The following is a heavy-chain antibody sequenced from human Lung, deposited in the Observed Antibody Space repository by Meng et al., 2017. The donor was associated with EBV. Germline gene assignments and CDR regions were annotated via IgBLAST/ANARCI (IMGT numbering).Heavy chain of an antibody. Sequence: LPRAAPGLVKPSGPLSFPCAVFGGYNSSCNWWSWVRQPPGKGLEWIGEIYHSGSTNYNPSLKSRVTISVDKSKNQFSLKLSSVTAADTAVYYCARGKLSGYRYFDYWGQGTLVTVSS. V-gene: IGHV4-4*02. CDR1: GGYNSSCNW. CDR3: ARGKLSGYRYFDY. J-gene: IGHJ4*02. CDR2: IYHSGST. D-gene: IGHD3-3*01.